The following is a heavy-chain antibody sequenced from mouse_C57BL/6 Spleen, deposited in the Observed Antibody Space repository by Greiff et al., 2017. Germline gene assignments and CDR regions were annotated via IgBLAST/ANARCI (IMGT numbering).Heavy chain of an antibody. CDR2: IYPSDSET. CDR1: GYTFTSYW. Sequence: QVQLQQPGAELVRPGSSVKLSCKASGYTFTSYWMDWVKQRPGQGLEWIGNIYPSDSETHYNQKFKDKATLTVDKSSSPAYMQLSSLTSEDSAVYYCARSTQLAWFAYWGQGTLVTVSA. D-gene: IGHD2-12*01. CDR3: ARSTQLAWFAY. J-gene: IGHJ3*01. V-gene: IGHV1-61*01.